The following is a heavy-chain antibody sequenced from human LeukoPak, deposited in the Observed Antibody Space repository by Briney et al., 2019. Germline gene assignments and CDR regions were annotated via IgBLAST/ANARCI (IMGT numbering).Heavy chain of an antibody. Sequence: PGGSLRLSCAASGFTFSSYGMHWVRQAPGKGLEWVAVIWYDGSNKYYADPVKGRFTISRDNSKNTLYLQMNSLRAEDTAVYYCARAPTVTTYKVDYYYGMDVWGQGTTVTVSS. D-gene: IGHD4-17*01. CDR3: ARAPTVTTYKVDYYYGMDV. CDR2: IWYDGSNK. V-gene: IGHV3-33*01. CDR1: GFTFSSYG. J-gene: IGHJ6*02.